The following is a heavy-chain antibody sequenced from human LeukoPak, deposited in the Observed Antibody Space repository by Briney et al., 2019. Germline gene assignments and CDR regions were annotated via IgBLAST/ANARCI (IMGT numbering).Heavy chain of an antibody. CDR1: GYTFTGYY. CDR2: INPNSGGT. J-gene: IGHJ5*02. Sequence: SVKVSCKASGYTFTGYYMHWVRQAPGQGLEWMGRINPNSGGTNYAQKFQGRVTMTRDTSISTAYMELSRLRSDDTAVYYCARGRPELEYSSSSWWFDPWGQGTLVTVSS. V-gene: IGHV1-2*06. D-gene: IGHD6-6*01. CDR3: ARGRPELEYSSSSWWFDP.